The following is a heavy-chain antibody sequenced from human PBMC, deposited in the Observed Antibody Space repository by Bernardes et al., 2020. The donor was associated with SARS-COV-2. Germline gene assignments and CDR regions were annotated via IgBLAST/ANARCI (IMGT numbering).Heavy chain of an antibody. D-gene: IGHD2-2*01. Sequence: GGSLRLSCAASGFTFSSYAMSWVRQAPGKGLEWVSGISDSGGNRDYADSVKGRFSISRDNSKNTLYLQMNSLRAEDTALYYCAVDCSSTSCSYTNYYYYYGMDVWGQGTTVTVSS. CDR1: GFTFSSYA. CDR2: ISDSGGNR. CDR3: AVDCSSTSCSYTNYYYYYGMDV. J-gene: IGHJ6*02. V-gene: IGHV3-23*01.